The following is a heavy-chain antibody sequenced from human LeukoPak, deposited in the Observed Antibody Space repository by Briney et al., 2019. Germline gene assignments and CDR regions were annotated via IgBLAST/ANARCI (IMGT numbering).Heavy chain of an antibody. CDR2: IYYSGSS. D-gene: IGHD3-10*01. CDR3: VRDFYYRADF. J-gene: IGHJ4*02. V-gene: IGHV4-59*01. Sequence: PSETLSLTCTVSGSSISSYYWTWIRQPPGKGRDWVDYIYYSGSSNYNPYLKSRVTISVDTSKNQFSLKLSSVTAADTAVYYCVRDFYYRADFWGQGTLVTVSS. CDR1: GSSISSYY.